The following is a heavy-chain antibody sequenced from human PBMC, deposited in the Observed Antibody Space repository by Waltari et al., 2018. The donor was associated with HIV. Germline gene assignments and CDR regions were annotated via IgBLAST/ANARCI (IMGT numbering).Heavy chain of an antibody. Sequence: AESGGTLIQPGGSMRLSCVADELFVTTNYMTWVRQAPGKSLEWVAVIYPGGDMHYGESVKGRFSLSRDNFRNTVFLQLNNLIFDDTALNFCARGVRYLGPWGHGTRVTVSS. CDR1: ELFVTTNY. V-gene: IGHV3-53*05. D-gene: IGHD3-9*01. CDR2: IYPGGDM. CDR3: ARGVRYLGP. J-gene: IGHJ5*02.